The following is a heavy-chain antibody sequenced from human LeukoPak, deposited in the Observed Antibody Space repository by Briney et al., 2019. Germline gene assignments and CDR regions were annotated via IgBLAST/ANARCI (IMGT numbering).Heavy chain of an antibody. CDR2: ISSNGNDK. V-gene: IGHV3-30*03. CDR1: GVTFSNYG. Sequence: PGGSLRLSCAASGVTFSNYGMHWVRQAPGKGLEWMALISSNGNDKLYGDSVKGRFTISRDDSKSTLYLQMNSLRVEDTAVYYCTIKVIRGNSGDDYDDWGQGTLVTVSS. CDR3: TIKVIRGNSGDDYDD. D-gene: IGHD5-12*01. J-gene: IGHJ4*02.